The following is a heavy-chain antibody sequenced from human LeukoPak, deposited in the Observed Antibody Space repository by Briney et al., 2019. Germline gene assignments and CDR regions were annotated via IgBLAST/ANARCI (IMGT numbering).Heavy chain of an antibody. CDR2: ISAYNGNT. J-gene: IGHJ4*02. D-gene: IGHD3-22*01. CDR1: GYTFINHG. CDR3: ARESAAGYYDSSGNYFSYFDS. Sequence: ASVKVSCKASGYTFINHGINWVRQAPGQGLEWMGWISAYNGNTNYAQNLQGRVTMTTDTSTSTAYMELRSLRSDDTAVYYCARESAAGYYDSSGNYFSYFDSWGQGTLVTVSS. V-gene: IGHV1-18*01.